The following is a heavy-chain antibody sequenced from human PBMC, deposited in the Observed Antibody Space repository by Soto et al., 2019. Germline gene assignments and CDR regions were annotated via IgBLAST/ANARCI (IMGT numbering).Heavy chain of an antibody. D-gene: IGHD4-4*01. J-gene: IGHJ6*02. Sequence: EVQLVESGGGLVQAGGSLRLFCAVSGFTFSSYEMNWVRQAPGKGLEWVSYIGTSGKTIYYADSVRGRFTISRDNAKNSLYLQMNSLRAEDTAVYFGARDPAIYSGKFDYGLDVWGRGTTVTVSS. V-gene: IGHV3-48*03. CDR3: ARDPAIYSGKFDYGLDV. CDR1: GFTFSSYE. CDR2: IGTSGKTI.